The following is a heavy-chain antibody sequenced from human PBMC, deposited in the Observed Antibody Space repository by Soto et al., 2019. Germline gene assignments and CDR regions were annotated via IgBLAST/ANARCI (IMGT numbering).Heavy chain of an antibody. Sequence: ASVKVSCKASGGTFSSYTISWVRQAPGQGLEWMGRIIPILGIANYAQKFQGRVTITADKSTSTAYMELSSLRSEDTAVYYCARVPTPHDKDAFDIWGQGTMVTVSS. D-gene: IGHD3-9*01. J-gene: IGHJ3*02. CDR3: ARVPTPHDKDAFDI. CDR2: IIPILGIA. V-gene: IGHV1-69*02. CDR1: GGTFSSYT.